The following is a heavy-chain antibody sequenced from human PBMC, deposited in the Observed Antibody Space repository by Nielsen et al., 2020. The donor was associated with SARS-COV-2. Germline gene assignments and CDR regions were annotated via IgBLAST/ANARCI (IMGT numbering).Heavy chain of an antibody. CDR1: GGSISSYY. D-gene: IGHD3-10*01. J-gene: IGHJ6*02. V-gene: IGHV4-59*01. Sequence: GSLRLSCTVSGGSISSYYWSWIRQPPGKGLEWIGYIYYSGSTNYNPSLKSRVTISVDTSKNQFSPKLSSVTAADTAVYYCARVRTLWFGYYYGMDVWGQGTTVTVSS. CDR2: IYYSGST. CDR3: ARVRTLWFGYYYGMDV.